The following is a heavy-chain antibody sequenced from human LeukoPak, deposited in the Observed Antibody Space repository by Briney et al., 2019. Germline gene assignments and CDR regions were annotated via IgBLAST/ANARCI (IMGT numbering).Heavy chain of an antibody. CDR2: IYYSGST. D-gene: IGHD2-15*01. Sequence: SETLSLTCTVSGGSISSSSYYWGWIRQPPGKGLEWIGSIYYSGSTYYNPSLKSRVTISVDTSKNQFSLKLSSVTAADTAVYYCARDELYCSGGSCNSGPRRDAFDIWGQGTMVTVSS. V-gene: IGHV4-39*07. CDR1: GGSISSSSYY. CDR3: ARDELYCSGGSCNSGPRRDAFDI. J-gene: IGHJ3*02.